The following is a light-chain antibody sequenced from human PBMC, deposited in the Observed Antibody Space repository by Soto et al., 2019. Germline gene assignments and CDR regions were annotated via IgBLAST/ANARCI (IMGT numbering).Light chain of an antibody. Sequence: EIVLTQSPGTLSLSPGERATLSCRASQSVSSSYLAWYLQKPGQAPRLLIYGASSRATGIPDRFSGSGSGTDFTLTISRLEPEDFAVYYCQQYGSSFGPGTKVDIK. CDR1: QSVSSSY. CDR3: QQYGSS. CDR2: GAS. J-gene: IGKJ3*01. V-gene: IGKV3-20*01.